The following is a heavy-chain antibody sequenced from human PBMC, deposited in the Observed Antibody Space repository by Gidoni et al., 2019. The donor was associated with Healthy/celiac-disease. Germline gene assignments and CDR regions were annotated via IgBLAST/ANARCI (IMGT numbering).Heavy chain of an antibody. V-gene: IGHV1-69*01. CDR2: IIPIFGTA. J-gene: IGHJ4*02. CDR3: ASRGSMATQPGAFDY. D-gene: IGHD2-15*01. Sequence: ASGGTFSSYAISWVRQAPGQGLEWMGGIIPIFGTANYAQKFQGRVTITADESTSTAYMELSSLRSEDTAVYYCASRGSMATQPGAFDYWGQGTLVTVSS. CDR1: GGTFSSYA.